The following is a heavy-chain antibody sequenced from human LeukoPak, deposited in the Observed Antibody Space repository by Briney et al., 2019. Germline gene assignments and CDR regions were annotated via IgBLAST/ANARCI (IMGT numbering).Heavy chain of an antibody. D-gene: IGHD3-10*01. CDR2: INHSGST. CDR3: ARGGWEDYGSGSYYNLLAY. J-gene: IGHJ4*02. CDR1: GGSFSGYY. Sequence: SETLSLTCAVYGGSFSGYYWSWIRQPPGKGLEWIGEINHSGSTNYNPSLKSRVTISVDTSKNQFSLKLSSVTAADTAVYYCARGGWEDYGSGSYYNLLAYWAQGTLVTVSS. V-gene: IGHV4-34*01.